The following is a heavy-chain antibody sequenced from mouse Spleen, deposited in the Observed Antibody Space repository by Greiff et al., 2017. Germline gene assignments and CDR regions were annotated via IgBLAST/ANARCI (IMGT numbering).Heavy chain of an antibody. CDR3: AREYGYDGAWFAY. CDR1: GYSITSGYY. J-gene: IGHJ3*01. D-gene: IGHD2-2*01. V-gene: IGHV3-6*01. CDR2: ISYDGSN. Sequence: DVKLQESGPGLVKPSQSLSLTCSVTGYSITSGYYWNWIRQFPGNKLEWMGYISYDGSNNYNPSLKNRISITRDTSKNQFFLKLNSVTTEDTATYYCAREYGYDGAWFAYWGQGTLVTVSA.